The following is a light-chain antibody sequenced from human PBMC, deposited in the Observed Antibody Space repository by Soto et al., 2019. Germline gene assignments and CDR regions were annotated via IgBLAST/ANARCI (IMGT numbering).Light chain of an antibody. V-gene: IGKV1-12*01. CDR2: VAS. Sequence: DIQMPQSPSSMSPSVGDRVTITCRASQSINNWLAWYQQKAGKAPKLLVYVASTLQSGVPSRFSGSRSGTDFALSMNSGQPEDLATDYCQQLNIYLLTFRG. J-gene: IGKJ4*02. CDR1: QSINNW. CDR3: QQLNIYLLT.